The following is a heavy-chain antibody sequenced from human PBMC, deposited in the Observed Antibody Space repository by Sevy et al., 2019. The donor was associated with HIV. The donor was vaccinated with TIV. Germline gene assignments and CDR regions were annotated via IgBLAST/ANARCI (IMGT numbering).Heavy chain of an antibody. V-gene: IGHV3-53*01. Sequence: GGSLRLSCAASGFDVSNNYMSWVRQAPGKGLEWVSVIYTGGSTYYADSVTGRFTMSRDTSKNTVYLQMDSLSAEDTAAYYCARDHGGVQDWYFDLWGRGTLVTVSS. CDR3: ARDHGGVQDWYFDL. CDR1: GFDVSNNY. CDR2: IYTGGST. J-gene: IGHJ2*01. D-gene: IGHD2-8*02.